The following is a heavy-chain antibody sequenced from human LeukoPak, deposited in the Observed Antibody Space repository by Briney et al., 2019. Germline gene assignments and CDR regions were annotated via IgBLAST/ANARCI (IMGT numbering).Heavy chain of an antibody. CDR3: AKAARSDSTDY. V-gene: IGHV3-53*01. J-gene: IGHJ4*02. CDR2: IYSGGST. Sequence: TGGSLRLSCAASGFTFSSYEMNWVRQAPGKGLEWVSIIYSGGSTFYADSVKGRFTISRDNSKNTLYLQMNSLRAEDTAVYYCAKAARSDSTDYWGQGTLVTVSS. D-gene: IGHD2-21*02. CDR1: GFTFSSYE.